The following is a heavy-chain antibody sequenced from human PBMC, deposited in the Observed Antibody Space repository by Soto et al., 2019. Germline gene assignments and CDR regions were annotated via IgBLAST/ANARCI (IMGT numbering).Heavy chain of an antibody. V-gene: IGHV3-53*04. CDR2: IYSGGST. CDR1: GFTVSSNY. Sequence: GGSLRLSCAASGFTVSSNYMSWVRQAPGKGLEWVSVIYSGGSTYYADSVKGRFTISRHNSKNTLYLQMNSLRAEDTAVYYCARDKGNYCSGDSCYSLSDAFDIWGQGTMVTVSS. J-gene: IGHJ3*02. CDR3: ARDKGNYCSGDSCYSLSDAFDI. D-gene: IGHD2-15*01.